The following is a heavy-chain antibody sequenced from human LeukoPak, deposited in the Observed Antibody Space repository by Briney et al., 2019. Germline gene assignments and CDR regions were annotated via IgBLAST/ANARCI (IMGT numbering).Heavy chain of an antibody. D-gene: IGHD6-19*01. CDR2: IIPIFGTA. CDR1: GGTFSSYA. CDR3: ARSASAGAVAGTLN. Sequence: ASVTVSCTASGGTFSSYAISWVRQAPGQGLEWMGGIIPIFGTANYAQKFQGRVTITADESTSTAYMELSSLRSEDTAVYYCARSASAGAVAGTLNWGQGTLVTVSS. V-gene: IGHV1-69*01. J-gene: IGHJ4*02.